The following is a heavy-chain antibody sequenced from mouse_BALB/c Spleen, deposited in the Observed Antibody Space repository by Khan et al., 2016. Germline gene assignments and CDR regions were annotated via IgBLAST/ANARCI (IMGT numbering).Heavy chain of an antibody. V-gene: IGHV9-3-1*01. CDR1: GYTFTNYG. D-gene: IGHD2-14*01. J-gene: IGHJ3*01. CDR2: INTYTGEP. CDR3: ARGKYDGVAY. Sequence: QIQLVQSGPELKKPGETVKISCKASGYTFTNYGMNWVKQAPGKGLKWMGWINTYTGEPTYADDFKGRFAFSLETSSSTAYLQINNLKNEDTGTYFCARGKYDGVAYWGQGTLVTVSA.